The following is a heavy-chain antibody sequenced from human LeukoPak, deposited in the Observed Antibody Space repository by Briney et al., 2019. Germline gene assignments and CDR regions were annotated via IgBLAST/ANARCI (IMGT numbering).Heavy chain of an antibody. CDR1: GGSISSYY. D-gene: IGHD4-17*01. CDR2: IYYSGST. Sequence: PSETLSLTCTVSGGSISSYYWSWIRQPPGKGLEWIGYIYYSGSTNYNPSLKSRVTISVDTSKNQFSLKLSSVTAADTAVYYFARGSDYGEPFDYWGQGTLVTVSS. J-gene: IGHJ4*02. CDR3: ARGSDYGEPFDY. V-gene: IGHV4-59*01.